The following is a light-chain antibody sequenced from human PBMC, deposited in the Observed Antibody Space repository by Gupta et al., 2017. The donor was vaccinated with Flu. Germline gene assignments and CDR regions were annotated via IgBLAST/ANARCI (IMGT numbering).Light chain of an antibody. V-gene: IGKV1-39*01. CDR2: AAS. J-gene: IGKJ3*01. CDR1: EDVENY. CDR3: QQSFHTPGT. Sequence: DIQMAQSPSSLSASVVDRVTITCRTSEDVENYLKWYQQTPGKPPKLLIYAASKLQSGVPPRFSGGGSGTDFTLTINGLLAEDCGTYYCQQSFHTPGTFGPGTRVD.